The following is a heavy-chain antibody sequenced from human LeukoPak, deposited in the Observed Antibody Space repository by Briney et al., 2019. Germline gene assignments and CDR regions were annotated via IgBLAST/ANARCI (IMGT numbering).Heavy chain of an antibody. CDR2: INPNSGGT. J-gene: IGHJ4*02. V-gene: IGHV1-2*02. CDR3: ARGPVAGDVSFDY. D-gene: IGHD6-19*01. CDR1: GNTFTGYY. Sequence: ASVKVSRKASGNTFTGYYTHWVRQAPGQGLEWMGWINPNSGGTNYAQNFQGRVTMTRDTSITTAYMELSRLRSDDTAMYYCARGPVAGDVSFDYWDQGTLVTVSS.